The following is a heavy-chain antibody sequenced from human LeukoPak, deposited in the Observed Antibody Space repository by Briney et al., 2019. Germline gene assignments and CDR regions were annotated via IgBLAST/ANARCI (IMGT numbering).Heavy chain of an antibody. D-gene: IGHD3-22*01. J-gene: IGHJ4*02. CDR1: GYSISSSNW. V-gene: IGHV4-28*05. CDR3: ARTGRELTMINPYYFDY. Sequence: SGTLSLTCAVSGYSISSSNWWGWIRQPPGKGLEWIGYIYYSGSIYYNPSLKSRVTMSVDTSKNQFSLKLSSVTAVDTAVYYCARTGRELTMINPYYFDYWGQGTLVTVSP. CDR2: IYYSGSI.